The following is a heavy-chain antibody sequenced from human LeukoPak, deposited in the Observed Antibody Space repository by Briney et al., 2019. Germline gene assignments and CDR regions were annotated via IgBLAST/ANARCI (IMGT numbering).Heavy chain of an antibody. Sequence: GGSLRLSCAASGLTFSSYAMSWVRQAPGKGLERVSAISGSGGSTYYADSVKGRFTISRDNSKNTLYLQMNSLRAEDTAVYYCAKVEVGATKRYYFDYWGQGTLVTVSS. CDR3: AKVEVGATKRYYFDY. CDR1: GLTFSSYA. V-gene: IGHV3-23*01. J-gene: IGHJ4*02. D-gene: IGHD1-26*01. CDR2: ISGSGGST.